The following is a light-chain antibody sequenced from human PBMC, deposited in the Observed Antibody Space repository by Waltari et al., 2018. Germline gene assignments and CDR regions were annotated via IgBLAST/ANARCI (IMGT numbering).Light chain of an antibody. CDR2: GTS. CDR1: QSVTSIS. Sequence: IVLTQSPDTLSSSPGGRATLPCRASQSVTSISLAWFHQKPAQAPRRPIYGTSTRATGFPDMFSGSGSGTDFTLTISRLEPEDSAVYHCQQYDGSAVTFGGGTKVEIK. V-gene: IGKV3-20*01. CDR3: QQYDGSAVT. J-gene: IGKJ4*01.